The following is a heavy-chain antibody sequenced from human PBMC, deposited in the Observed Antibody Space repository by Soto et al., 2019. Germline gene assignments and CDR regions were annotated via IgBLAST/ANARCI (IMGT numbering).Heavy chain of an antibody. CDR2: ISGGGGST. V-gene: IGHV3-23*01. J-gene: IGHJ4*02. CDR1: GFTFSSYA. D-gene: IGHD2-8*02. Sequence: EVQLLESGGALVQPGGSLRLSCVPSGFTFSSYAMSWVRQAPGRGLEWVSGISGGGGSTFYADSVQGRFTISRDNSRNTLYLQMNSLSAEDTAVYYCAKHYIHPGAGKYCDSWGQGTLVTVSS. CDR3: AKHYIHPGAGKYCDS.